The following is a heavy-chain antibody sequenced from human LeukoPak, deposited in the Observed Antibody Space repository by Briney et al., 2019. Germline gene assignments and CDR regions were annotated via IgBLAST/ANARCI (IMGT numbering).Heavy chain of an antibody. CDR1: GFTFSSYS. V-gene: IGHV3-21*01. Sequence: SGGSLRLSCAASGFTFSSYSMNWVRQAPGKGLEWVSSISSSSSYIYYTDSVKGRFTISRDNAENSLYLQMNSLRAEDTAVYYCARLGTGTQGGSVNYWGQGTLVTVSS. J-gene: IGHJ4*02. CDR2: ISSSSSYI. CDR3: ARLGTGTQGGSVNY. D-gene: IGHD1-1*01.